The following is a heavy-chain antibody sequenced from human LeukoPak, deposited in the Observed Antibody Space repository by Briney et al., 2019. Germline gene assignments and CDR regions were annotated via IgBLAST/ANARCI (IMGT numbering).Heavy chain of an antibody. J-gene: IGHJ2*01. CDR2: IFPSGGEI. CDR1: GFAFNTYS. V-gene: IGHV3-23*01. Sequence: PGGSLRLSCAASGFAFNTYSMNWVRQPPGKGLEWVSSIFPSGGEIHYADSVRGRFTISRDNSKSILSLQMNSLRAEDTAVYYCAKNKSPRYCTGGRCFHDWYFDLWGRGTQVTASS. D-gene: IGHD2-8*02. CDR3: AKNKSPRYCTGGRCFHDWYFDL.